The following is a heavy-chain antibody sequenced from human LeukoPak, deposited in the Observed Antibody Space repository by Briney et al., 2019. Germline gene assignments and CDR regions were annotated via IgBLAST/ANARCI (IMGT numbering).Heavy chain of an antibody. J-gene: IGHJ3*02. CDR3: ARSISAPYAFDI. D-gene: IGHD3-3*01. Sequence: GGSLRLSCVASGFTFSTYWMHWVRQGPGKGLVWVSRINTEGSSTTYAGSVKGRFSISRDNAKNMVYLQMNSLRAEDTAVYYCARSISAPYAFDIWGQGTMVTVSS. V-gene: IGHV3-74*01. CDR1: GFTFSTYW. CDR2: INTEGSST.